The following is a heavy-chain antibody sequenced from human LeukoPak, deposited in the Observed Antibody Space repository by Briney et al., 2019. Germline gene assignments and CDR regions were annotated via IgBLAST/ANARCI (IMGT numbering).Heavy chain of an antibody. CDR3: ARLTGGYSYGYAGY. CDR2: IYYTGST. Sequence: SETLSLTCTVSGGSISSSGYYWGWIRQPPGKGLEWIATIYYTGSTYYSPSLRSRVTISVDTSKDQFSLKLTSVTAADTAVYYCARLTGGYSYGYAGYWGQGTVVTVSS. D-gene: IGHD5-18*01. V-gene: IGHV4-39*01. J-gene: IGHJ4*02. CDR1: GGSISSSGYY.